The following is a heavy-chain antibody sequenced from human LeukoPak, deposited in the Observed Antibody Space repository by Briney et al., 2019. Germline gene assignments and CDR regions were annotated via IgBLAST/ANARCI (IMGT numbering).Heavy chain of an antibody. V-gene: IGHV5-51*01. CDR2: IYPGDSDT. J-gene: IGHJ4*02. D-gene: IGHD3-22*01. Sequence: GESLKISCKGSGYSFTSYWIGWVRQMPGKGLEWMGIIYPGDSDTRYSPSFQGQVTISADKSISTAYLQWSSLKASDTAMYYCARTSGSDSSGYYYFQSYFDYWGQGTLVTVSS. CDR1: GYSFTSYW. CDR3: ARTSGSDSSGYYYFQSYFDY.